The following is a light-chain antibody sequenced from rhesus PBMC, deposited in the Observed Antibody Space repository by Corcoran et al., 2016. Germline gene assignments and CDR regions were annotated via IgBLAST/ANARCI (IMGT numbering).Light chain of an antibody. J-gene: IGLJ1*01. Sequence: QAALTQPRSVSGSPGQSVTISCTGTSSDIGGYNYVSWYQQHPGTAPKLMIYEVSTRPSGVSDRFSGSKSGNTASLTISGLQAEDEADYYCCSDAGSYTYIFGAGTRLTVL. CDR3: CSDAGSYTYI. CDR2: EVS. CDR1: SSDIGGYNY. V-gene: IGLV2-32*01.